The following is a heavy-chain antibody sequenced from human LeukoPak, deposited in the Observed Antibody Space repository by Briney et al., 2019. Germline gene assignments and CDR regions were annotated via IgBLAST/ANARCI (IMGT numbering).Heavy chain of an antibody. D-gene: IGHD5-12*01. CDR2: INPNSGGT. Sequence: ASVKVSCKASGYTFTGYYMHWVRQAPGQGLEWMGWINPNSGGTNYAQKFQGRVTMTRDTSISTAYMELSRLRSDDTAVYYYARKGAGYDSPSDAFDIWGQGTMVTVSS. J-gene: IGHJ3*02. CDR1: GYTFTGYY. V-gene: IGHV1-2*02. CDR3: ARKGAGYDSPSDAFDI.